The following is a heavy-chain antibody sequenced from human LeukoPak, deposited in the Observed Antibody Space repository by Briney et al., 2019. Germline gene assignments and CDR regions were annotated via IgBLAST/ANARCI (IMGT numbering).Heavy chain of an antibody. CDR3: AREGLLGANYTAQ. CDR2: IYYSGST. Sequence: SEALSLTCTVSGGSISSDYWSWIRQPPGKGLEWIGYIYYSGSTNYNPSLESRVTISVDTSKYQFSLKLTSVTAADTAVYYCAREGLLGANYTAQWGQGSLVTVSS. J-gene: IGHJ4*02. D-gene: IGHD1-26*01. CDR1: GGSISSDY. V-gene: IGHV4-59*01.